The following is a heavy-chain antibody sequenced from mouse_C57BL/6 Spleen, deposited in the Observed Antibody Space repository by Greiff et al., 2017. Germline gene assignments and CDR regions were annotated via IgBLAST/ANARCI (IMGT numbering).Heavy chain of an antibody. CDR3: AFYYYGSSYVRFAY. Sequence: VQLQQSGPELVKPGASVKISCKASGYSFTGYYMNWVKQSPEKSLEWIGEINPSTGGTTYNQKFKPKATLTVDKSSSTAYMQLKSLTSEDSAVYYCAFYYYGSSYVRFAYWGQGTLVTVSA. V-gene: IGHV1-42*01. CDR2: INPSTGGT. D-gene: IGHD1-1*01. CDR1: GYSFTGYY. J-gene: IGHJ3*01.